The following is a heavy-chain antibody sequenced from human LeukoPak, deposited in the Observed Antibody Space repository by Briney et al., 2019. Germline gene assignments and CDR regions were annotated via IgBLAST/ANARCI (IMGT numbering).Heavy chain of an antibody. V-gene: IGHV3-7*03. D-gene: IGHD3-22*01. CDR3: ASSHDSSGND. J-gene: IGHJ4*02. CDR2: IHKDGRVM. Sequence: GGSLRLSCAASGFSFSAYWMAWVRQAPGKGLEWVGNIHKDGRVMFYAASVKGRFTISRDNAKNSLYLDMNSLRDEDTAIYYCASSHDSSGNDWGQGTLVTVSS. CDR1: GFSFSAYW.